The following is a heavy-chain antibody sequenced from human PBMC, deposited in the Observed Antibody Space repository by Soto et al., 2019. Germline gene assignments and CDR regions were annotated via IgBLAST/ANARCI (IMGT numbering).Heavy chain of an antibody. V-gene: IGHV4-59*01. CDR1: GGSISSYY. D-gene: IGHD1-1*01. J-gene: IGHJ5*01. Sequence: TSETLSLTCTVSGGSISSYYWSWIRQPPGKGLEWIGYIYYSGSTNYNPSLKSRVTISVDTSKNQFSLKLSSVTAADTAVYYCASSVRSTRLPNWFDSWGPGTLVTLSS. CDR2: IYYSGST. CDR3: ASSVRSTRLPNWFDS.